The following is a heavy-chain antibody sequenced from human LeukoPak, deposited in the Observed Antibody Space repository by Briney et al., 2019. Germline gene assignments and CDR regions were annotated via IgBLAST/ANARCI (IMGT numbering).Heavy chain of an antibody. D-gene: IGHD3-3*01. CDR3: ARESLGFWSGYYTLGHLSYMDV. CDR2: ISSSSSTI. Sequence: PGGSLRLSCAASGFTFSSYSMNWVRQAPGKGLEWVSYISSSSSTIYYADSVKGRFTISRDNAKNSLYLQMNSLRAEDTAVYYCARESLGFWSGYYTLGHLSYMDVWGKGATVTVSS. J-gene: IGHJ6*03. CDR1: GFTFSSYS. V-gene: IGHV3-48*01.